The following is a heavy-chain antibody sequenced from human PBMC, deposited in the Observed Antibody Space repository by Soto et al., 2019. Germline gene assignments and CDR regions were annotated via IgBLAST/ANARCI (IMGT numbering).Heavy chain of an antibody. CDR2: INPNSGGT. V-gene: IGHV1-2*04. CDR3: ARGPPIRPKDIGYYYYMDV. CDR1: GYTFTCYY. J-gene: IGHJ6*03. Sequence: ASVKVSCKASGYTFTCYYMHWVRQAPGQGLEWMGWINPNSGGTNYAQKFQGWVTMTRDTSISTAYMELSRLRSDDTAVYYCARGPPIRPKDIGYYYYMDVWGKGTTVTVSS. D-gene: IGHD2-2*02.